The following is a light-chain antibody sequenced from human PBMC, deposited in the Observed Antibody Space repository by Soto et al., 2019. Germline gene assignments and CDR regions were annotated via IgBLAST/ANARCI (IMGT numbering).Light chain of an antibody. CDR3: CTDAGTYKV. CDR2: HVS. Sequence: QSVLTQPRSVSGSPGQSVTISCTGTSSDVGAYNYVSWYQQHPGKAPKLMIYHVSKRPSGVPDRFSGPKSGNAASLTISGLQAEDEADYYCCTDAGTYKVFGTGTKVTVL. V-gene: IGLV2-11*01. J-gene: IGLJ1*01. CDR1: SSDVGAYNY.